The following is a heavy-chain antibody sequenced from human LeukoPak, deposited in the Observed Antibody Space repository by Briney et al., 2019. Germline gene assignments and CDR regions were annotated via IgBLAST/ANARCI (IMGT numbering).Heavy chain of an antibody. CDR1: GFTVSSNY. Sequence: GGSLRLSCAASGFTVSSNYMSWVRQAPGKGLEWVSVIYSGGSTYYADSVKGRFTISRDNSKNTLYLQMNSLRAEDTAVYYCAKDPLRFCSSTSCFYIDYWGQGTLVTVSS. J-gene: IGHJ4*02. V-gene: IGHV3-66*02. CDR3: AKDPLRFCSSTSCFYIDY. D-gene: IGHD2-2*01. CDR2: IYSGGST.